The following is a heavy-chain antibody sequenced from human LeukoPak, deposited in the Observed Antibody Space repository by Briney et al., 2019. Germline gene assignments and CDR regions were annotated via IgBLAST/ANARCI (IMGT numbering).Heavy chain of an antibody. CDR2: IYYSGST. J-gene: IGHJ4*02. D-gene: IGHD3-22*01. CDR3: ARDYYDSSGYYFFDY. Sequence: SETLSLTCTVSGGSISSSSYYWGWIRQPPGKGLEWIGSIYYSGSTYYNPSLKSRVTISVDTSKNQFSLKLSSVTAADTAVYYCARDYYDSSGYYFFDYWGQGTLVTVSS. CDR1: GGSISSSSYY. V-gene: IGHV4-39*07.